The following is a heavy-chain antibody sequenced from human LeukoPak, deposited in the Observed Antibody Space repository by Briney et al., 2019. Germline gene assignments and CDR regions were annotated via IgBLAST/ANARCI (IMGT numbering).Heavy chain of an antibody. CDR1: GFTVTNSA. J-gene: IGHJ4*02. V-gene: IGHV1-58*01. CDR3: AAITYYYDSSGYYNDY. Sequence: ASVKVSCKASGFTVTNSAVQWVRQARGHRLEWIGWIVVGSGNTNYAQRFQERVTITRDMSTSTAYMELSSLRSEDTAVYYCAAITYYYDSSGYYNDYWGQGTLVTVSS. D-gene: IGHD3-22*01. CDR2: IVVGSGNT.